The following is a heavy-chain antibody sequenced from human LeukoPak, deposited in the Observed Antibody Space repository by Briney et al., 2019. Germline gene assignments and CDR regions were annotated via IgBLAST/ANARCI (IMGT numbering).Heavy chain of an antibody. CDR1: GGSISSYY. CDR3: ARVRVGAIPFDY. J-gene: IGHJ4*02. CDR2: IYYSGST. V-gene: IGHV4-59*01. Sequence: SETLSLTCTVSGGSISSYYWSWIRQPPGKGLEWIGYIYYSGSTNYNPSLKSRVTISVDTSKNQFSLKLSSVTAADTAVYYCARVRVGAIPFDYWGQGTLVTVSS. D-gene: IGHD1-26*01.